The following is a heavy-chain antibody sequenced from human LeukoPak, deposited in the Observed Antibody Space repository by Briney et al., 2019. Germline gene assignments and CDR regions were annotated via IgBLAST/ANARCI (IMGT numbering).Heavy chain of an antibody. J-gene: IGHJ4*02. V-gene: IGHV3-21*01. CDR1: GFTFDNYA. CDR3: ARGAAAALYTLFDY. Sequence: GESLRLSCAASGFTFDNYAMYWVRQAPGKGLEWVSSISSSSSYIYYADSVKGRFTISRDNAKNSLYLQMNSLRAEDTAVYYCARGAAAALYTLFDYWGQGTLVTVSS. CDR2: ISSSSSYI. D-gene: IGHD6-13*01.